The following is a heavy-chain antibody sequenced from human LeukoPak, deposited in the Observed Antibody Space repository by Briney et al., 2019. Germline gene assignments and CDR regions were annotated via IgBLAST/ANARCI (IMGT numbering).Heavy chain of an antibody. CDR2: ISGSGGST. D-gene: IGHD6-6*01. CDR3: AKLLTARTRGEFDY. Sequence: PGGSLRLSCAASGFTFSSYAMSWVRQAPGKGLEWVSAISGSGGSTYYADSVKGRFTISRDNSKNSLYLQMNNLRAEDTAIYYCAKLLTARTRGEFDYWGQGTLVTVSS. J-gene: IGHJ4*02. V-gene: IGHV3-23*01. CDR1: GFTFSSYA.